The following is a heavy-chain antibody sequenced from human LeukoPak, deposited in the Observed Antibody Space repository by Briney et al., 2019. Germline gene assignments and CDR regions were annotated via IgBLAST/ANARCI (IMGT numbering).Heavy chain of an antibody. Sequence: SGGSLRLSCAASGFTFSSYSMNWVRQAPGKGLEWVSSISSSSSYIYYADSVKGRFTISRDNAKNSLYLQVNSLRAEDTAIYYCARGSYSTSSFDYWGQGTLVTVSS. J-gene: IGHJ4*02. D-gene: IGHD6-6*01. CDR3: ARGSYSTSSFDY. CDR1: GFTFSSYS. CDR2: ISSSSSYI. V-gene: IGHV3-21*01.